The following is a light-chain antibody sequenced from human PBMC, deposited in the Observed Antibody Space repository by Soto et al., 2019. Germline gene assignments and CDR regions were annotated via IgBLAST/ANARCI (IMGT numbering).Light chain of an antibody. J-gene: IGLJ3*02. V-gene: IGLV2-11*01. CDR2: DVS. CDR3: CSYAGSYTLGV. CDR1: SSDVGGYNY. Sequence: QSALTQPRSVSGSPGQSVTISCTGTSSDVGGYNYVSWYQQHPGKAPKLMIYDVSKRPSGVPDRFSGSKSGNRDSLTISGLQAEDEADYYCCSYAGSYTLGVFGGGTKLTVL.